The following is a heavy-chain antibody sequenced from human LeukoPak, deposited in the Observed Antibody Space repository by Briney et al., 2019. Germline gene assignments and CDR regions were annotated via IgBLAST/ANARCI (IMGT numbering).Heavy chain of an antibody. Sequence: GGSLRPSCAASGFTFSSYSMNWVRQAPGKGLEWVSSISSSSSYIYYADSVKGRFTISRDNAKNSLYLQMNSLRAEDTAVYYCARDWNLAFDYWGQGTLVTVSS. CDR2: ISSSSSYI. CDR1: GFTFSSYS. J-gene: IGHJ4*02. D-gene: IGHD1-7*01. CDR3: ARDWNLAFDY. V-gene: IGHV3-21*01.